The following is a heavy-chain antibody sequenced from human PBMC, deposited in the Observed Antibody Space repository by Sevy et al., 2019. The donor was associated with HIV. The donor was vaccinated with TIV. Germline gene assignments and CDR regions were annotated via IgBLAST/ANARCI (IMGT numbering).Heavy chain of an antibody. Sequence: GGSLRLSCAASAYSFSPYVMHWVRQAPGKGLQWVAPISYDGHNKYYADSVKGRFTISRDNSKNTLFLQMNSLRPEDTVVYSCAKQSPTFYDYQRNFFDPWGQETLVTVSS. CDR2: ISYDGHNK. D-gene: IGHD5-12*01. J-gene: IGHJ5*02. CDR3: AKQSPTFYDYQRNFFDP. V-gene: IGHV3-30*18. CDR1: AYSFSPYV.